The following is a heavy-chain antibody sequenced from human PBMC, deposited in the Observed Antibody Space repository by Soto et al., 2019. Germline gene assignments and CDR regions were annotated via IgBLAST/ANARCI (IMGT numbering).Heavy chain of an antibody. J-gene: IGHJ4*02. CDR1: GFTFSNFA. V-gene: IGHV3-23*01. CDR2: ISGSGTST. CDR3: AKDRKSGSGWYWDY. Sequence: EVQLLESGGALVQPGGSLRLSCAASGFTFSNFAMSWVRQAPGKGLEWVSAISGSGTSTYDADSVKGRFSISRDNSKNTLYLQMNGLRAEDTAVYYCAKDRKSGSGWYWDYWGQGTLVTVSS. D-gene: IGHD6-19*01.